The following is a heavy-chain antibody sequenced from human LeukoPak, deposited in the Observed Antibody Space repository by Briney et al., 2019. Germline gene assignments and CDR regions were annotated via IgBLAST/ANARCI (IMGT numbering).Heavy chain of an antibody. Sequence: AGGSLRLSCAASGFTFSSYAMSWVRQAPGKGLEWVSAISGSGGSTYYADSVKGRFTISRDNSKNTLYLQMNSLKAEDTAVYYCAKDSSGYSPFDYWGQGTLVTVSS. CDR2: ISGSGGST. J-gene: IGHJ4*02. CDR3: AKDSSGYSPFDY. D-gene: IGHD3-22*01. V-gene: IGHV3-23*01. CDR1: GFTFSSYA.